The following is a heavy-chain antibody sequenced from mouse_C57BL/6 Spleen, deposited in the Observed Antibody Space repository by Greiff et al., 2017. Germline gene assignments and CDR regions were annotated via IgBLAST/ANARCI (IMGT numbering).Heavy chain of an antibody. CDR3: ARDGDYYGSSYWFAY. CDR2: IDPSDSAT. V-gene: IGHV1-52*01. J-gene: IGHJ3*01. Sequence: QVQLQQPGAELVRPASSVKLSCKASGYTFTSYWMHWVKQRPIQGLEWIGNIDPSDSATHYNQKFKDKATLTVDNSSRTAYMQLSSLTSEDSAVYYCARDGDYYGSSYWFAYWGQGTLVTVSA. CDR1: GYTFTSYW. D-gene: IGHD1-1*01.